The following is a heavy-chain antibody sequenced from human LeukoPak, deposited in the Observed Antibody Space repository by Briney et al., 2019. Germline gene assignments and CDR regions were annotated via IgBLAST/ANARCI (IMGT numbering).Heavy chain of an antibody. CDR1: GFSVSGYC. J-gene: IGHJ4*02. D-gene: IGHD6-13*01. V-gene: IGHV3-7*01. CDR3: AREWQGGIAAAGTRIEGDY. Sequence: PGGSLRLSCAVSGFSVSGYCMTWVRQAPGKGLEWVANIKQDGSEKNYVDSVKGRFTISRDNAENSLFLQMNSLRVEDTAVYYCAREWQGGIAAAGTRIEGDYWGQGTLVAVSS. CDR2: IKQDGSEK.